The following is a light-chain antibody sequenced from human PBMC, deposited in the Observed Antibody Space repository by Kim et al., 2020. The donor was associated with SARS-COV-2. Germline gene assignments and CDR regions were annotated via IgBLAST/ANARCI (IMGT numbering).Light chain of an antibody. CDR1: QDIRND. J-gene: IGKJ5*01. CDR3: LQHSTYPIT. CDR2: GAF. Sequence: ASVGDRVTITCRASQDIRNDLGWYQQNPGRAPKRRIYGAFSLQSGVPSRFSGSGSGTEFTLTISSVQPEDFATYFCLQHSTYPITFGQGTRLEIK. V-gene: IGKV1-17*01.